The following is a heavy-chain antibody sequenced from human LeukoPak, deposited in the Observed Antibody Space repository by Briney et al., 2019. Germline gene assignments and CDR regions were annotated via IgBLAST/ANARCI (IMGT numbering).Heavy chain of an antibody. J-gene: IGHJ4*02. Sequence: GESLRLSCLASGFTFSNYWMSWVRQAPGKGLKWVATLKSDGSENYYGDSVKGRFTISRDNAKNSLYLEMNSLRAEDTAVYYCARDTFYDSSGYPRGTFDYWGQGTLVTVSS. V-gene: IGHV3-7*01. CDR1: GFTFSNYW. CDR3: ARDTFYDSSGYPRGTFDY. D-gene: IGHD3-22*01. CDR2: LKSDGSEN.